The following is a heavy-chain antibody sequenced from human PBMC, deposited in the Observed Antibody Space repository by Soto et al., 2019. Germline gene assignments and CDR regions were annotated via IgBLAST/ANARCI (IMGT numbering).Heavy chain of an antibody. CDR2: IIPIFGTA. J-gene: IGHJ4*02. Sequence: QVQLVQSGAEVKKPGSSVKVSCKASGGTFSSYAISWVRQAPGQGLGWMGGIIPIFGTANYAQKFQGRVTITADESTSTASMELSSMRSEDTAVYYCARGEMATLYVFDYWGQGTLVTVSS. CDR1: GGTFSSYA. D-gene: IGHD3-16*01. CDR3: ARGEMATLYVFDY. V-gene: IGHV1-69*12.